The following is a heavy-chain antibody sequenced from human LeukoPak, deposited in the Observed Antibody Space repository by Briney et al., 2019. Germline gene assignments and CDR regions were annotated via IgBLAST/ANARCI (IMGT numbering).Heavy chain of an antibody. V-gene: IGHV3-23*01. J-gene: IGHJ4*01. Sequence: GGFLRLSCAASGFTFSNSAMSWVRQAPGKGLEWVSTLSGSGITTYYADSVKGRLTISRDNSKNTLYLQMNSLRAEDTAVYYCAKGIYSSGWSYFDYWGHGTLVTVSS. CDR2: LSGSGITT. CDR3: AKGIYSSGWSYFDY. D-gene: IGHD6-19*01. CDR1: GFTFSNSA.